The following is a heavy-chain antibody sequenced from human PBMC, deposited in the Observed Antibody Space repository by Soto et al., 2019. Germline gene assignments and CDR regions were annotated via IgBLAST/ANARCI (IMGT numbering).Heavy chain of an antibody. Sequence: GGSLRLSCEASGFTFSSYGMHWVRQAPGKGLEWVAIIWNDGSNEYYADSVKGRFTISRDNSKNTLYLQVSNLRAEDTAVYFCARDQTDSGGYSGSWGQGTLVTVSS. CDR3: ARDQTDSGGYSGS. D-gene: IGHD3-22*01. CDR2: IWNDGSNE. V-gene: IGHV3-33*01. J-gene: IGHJ4*02. CDR1: GFTFSSYG.